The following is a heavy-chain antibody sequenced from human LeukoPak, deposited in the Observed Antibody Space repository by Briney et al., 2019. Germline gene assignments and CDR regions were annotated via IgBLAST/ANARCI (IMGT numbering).Heavy chain of an antibody. CDR2: INPSGGST. CDR3: ATLAAAALYYFDY. CDR1: GYTFTSYG. V-gene: IGHV1-46*01. Sequence: ASVKVSCKASGYTFTSYGISWVRQAPGQGLEWMGIINPSGGSTSYAQKFQGRVTMTRDMSTSTVYMELSSLRSEDTAVYYCATLAAAALYYFDYWGQGTLVTVSS. J-gene: IGHJ4*02. D-gene: IGHD6-13*01.